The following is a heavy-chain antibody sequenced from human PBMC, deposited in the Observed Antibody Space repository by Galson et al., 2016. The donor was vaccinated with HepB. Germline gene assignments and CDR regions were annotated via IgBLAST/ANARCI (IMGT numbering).Heavy chain of an antibody. J-gene: IGHJ4*02. CDR1: GFTFSIYG. Sequence: SLRLSCAGSGFTFSIYGMSWVRQAPGKGLEWVSVISADSGAIYYADSVKGRFSISRDNSMSTLFLQMNSLRAEDTAIYYCVIMIRGITVGPFDYWGQGTLFTISS. CDR3: VIMIRGITVGPFDY. D-gene: IGHD3-10*01. CDR2: ISADSGAI. V-gene: IGHV3-23*01.